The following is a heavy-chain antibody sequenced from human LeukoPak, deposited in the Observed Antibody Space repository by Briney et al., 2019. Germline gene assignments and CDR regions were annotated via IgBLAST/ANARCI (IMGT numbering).Heavy chain of an antibody. V-gene: IGHV3-7*01. CDR3: ARLSDPAATWVRNYFDY. CDR2: IKQDGSEK. D-gene: IGHD2-2*01. Sequence: PGGSLRLSCAASGFTFSSYWMSWVRQAPGKGLEWVANIKQDGSEKYYVDSVKGRFTISRDNAKNTLYLQMNSLRAEDTAVYYCARLSDPAATWVRNYFDYWGQGTLVTVSS. J-gene: IGHJ4*02. CDR1: GFTFSSYW.